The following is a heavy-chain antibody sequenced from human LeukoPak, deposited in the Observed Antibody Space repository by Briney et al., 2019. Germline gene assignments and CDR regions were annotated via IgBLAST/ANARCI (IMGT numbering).Heavy chain of an antibody. Sequence: GGSLRLSCAASGFTFSSYAMHWVRQAPGKGLEWVAVISYDGSNKYYADSVKGRFTISRDNSKNTLYLQMNSLRAADTAVYYCARVQGRYSYGSGFDSWGQGTLVTVSS. CDR1: GFTFSSYA. J-gene: IGHJ4*02. V-gene: IGHV3-30*04. CDR3: ARVQGRYSYGSGFDS. CDR2: ISYDGSNK. D-gene: IGHD5-18*01.